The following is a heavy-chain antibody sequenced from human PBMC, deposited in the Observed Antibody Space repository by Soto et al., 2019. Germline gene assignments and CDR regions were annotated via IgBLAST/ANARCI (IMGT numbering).Heavy chain of an antibody. D-gene: IGHD4-17*01. CDR2: ISYDGSNK. V-gene: IGHV3-30-3*01. J-gene: IGHJ4*02. Sequence: QVQLVESGGGVVQPGRSLRLSCAASGFTFSSYAMHWVRQAPGKGLEWVAVISYDGSNKYYADSVKGRFTISRDNSKNTRYLKMNSRRAEDRAVYYCARGGHDYGGKQTYYFDYWGQGTLVTVSS. CDR3: ARGGHDYGGKQTYYFDY. CDR1: GFTFSSYA.